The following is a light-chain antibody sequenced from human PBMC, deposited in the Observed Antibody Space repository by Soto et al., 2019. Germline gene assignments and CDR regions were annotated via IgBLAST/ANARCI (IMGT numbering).Light chain of an antibody. CDR3: LLYYGTAGWV. CDR2: NTS. Sequence: QAVVTQEPSLTVSPGGTVTLTCASNAGAVTSAYYPNWFQQKPGQAPRALIYNTSNKYPWTPARFSGSLLGGKAALTLSGVQPEDEADYYCLLYYGTAGWVFGGGTKVTVL. CDR1: AGAVTSAYY. V-gene: IGLV7-43*01. J-gene: IGLJ3*02.